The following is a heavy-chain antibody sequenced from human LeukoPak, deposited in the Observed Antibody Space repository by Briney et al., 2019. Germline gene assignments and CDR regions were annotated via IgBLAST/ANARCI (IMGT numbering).Heavy chain of an antibody. CDR1: GFTFSSYW. J-gene: IGHJ4*02. CDR2: IKQDGSEE. CDR3: ARDRFGSFVY. D-gene: IGHD3-10*01. Sequence: GGSLRLSCAASGFTFSSYWMSWVRQAPGKGLEWVANIKQDGSEEYYVDSVKARFTIYRDNAKNSLYLQMNSLRAEDTAVYYCARDRFGSFVYWGQGTMVTVSS. V-gene: IGHV3-7*01.